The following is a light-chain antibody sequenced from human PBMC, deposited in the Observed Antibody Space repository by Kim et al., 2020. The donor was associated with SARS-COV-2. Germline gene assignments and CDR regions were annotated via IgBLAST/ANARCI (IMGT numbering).Light chain of an antibody. V-gene: IGKV3-20*01. CDR3: QQYGTSPYT. CDR2: GAS. Sequence: ENVLTQSPGTLSLSPGERATLSCRASQSVSASYLAWYQQKPGQAPRLLISGASSRATGIPDRFSGSGSGTDFTLTISRLEPEDFAVYYCQQYGTSPYTFGQGTKLEI. J-gene: IGKJ2*01. CDR1: QSVSASY.